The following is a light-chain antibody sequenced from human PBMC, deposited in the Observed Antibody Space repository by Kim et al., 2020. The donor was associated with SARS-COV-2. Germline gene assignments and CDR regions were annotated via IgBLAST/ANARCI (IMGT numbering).Light chain of an antibody. CDR1: EDIATY. CDR2: GAS. CDR3: QQVNTFPFT. Sequence: DIQMTQSPSSVSASVGDRVTITCRATEDIATYLAWYQQKAGKAPKLLIYGASTLQSGVPSSFIGSGSGTDFTLTITSLQPEDLATYYCQQVNTFPFTFGPGTKVDIK. J-gene: IGKJ3*01. V-gene: IGKV1-12*01.